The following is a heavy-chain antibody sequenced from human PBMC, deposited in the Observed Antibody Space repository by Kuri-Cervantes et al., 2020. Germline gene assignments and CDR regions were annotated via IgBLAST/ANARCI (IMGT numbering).Heavy chain of an antibody. D-gene: IGHD3-10*01. CDR2: ISYNGNAT. CDR3: TKDHLYGNFGECFDY. CDR1: GFAFNSFA. J-gene: IGHJ4*02. V-gene: IGHV3-23*05. Sequence: GGSLRLSCAAYGFAFNSFAMSWVRQAPGKGLEWVSAISYNGNATHYADSVKGRFTISRDNSRDTLYLQMNSLRAEDTAIYYCTKDHLYGNFGECFDYWGQGARVTVSS.